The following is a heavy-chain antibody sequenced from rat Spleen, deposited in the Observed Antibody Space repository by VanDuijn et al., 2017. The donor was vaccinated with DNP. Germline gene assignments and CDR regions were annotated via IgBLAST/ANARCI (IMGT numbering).Heavy chain of an antibody. J-gene: IGHJ2*01. CDR2: ISTSGGST. CDR1: GFTFSNYD. CDR3: ARPPWGLFNYGSYGDFDY. D-gene: IGHD1-3*01. V-gene: IGHV5-25*01. Sequence: EVQLVESGGGLVQPGRSLKLSCAASGFTFSNYDMAWVRQAPTKGLEWVASISTSGGSTYYRDSVKGRFTVSRDNAKSTLYLQRDSRRSEDTATYYGARPPWGLFNYGSYGDFDYWGQGVMVTVSS.